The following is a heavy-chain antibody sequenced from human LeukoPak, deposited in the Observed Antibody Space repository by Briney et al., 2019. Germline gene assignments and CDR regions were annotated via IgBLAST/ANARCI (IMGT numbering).Heavy chain of an antibody. CDR3: ARDMHGSGANAV. V-gene: IGHV4-30-4*07. D-gene: IGHD3-10*01. CDR2: IRYSGST. Sequence: SETLSLTCEVSGDSLSSGGYSWSWIRQPPGKGLEWIGYIRYSGSTYYNPSLKSRVTISADTSQNQFSLKLSSVTAADTAVYYCARDMHGSGANAVWGQGTLVTVSS. CDR1: GDSLSSGGYS. J-gene: IGHJ4*02.